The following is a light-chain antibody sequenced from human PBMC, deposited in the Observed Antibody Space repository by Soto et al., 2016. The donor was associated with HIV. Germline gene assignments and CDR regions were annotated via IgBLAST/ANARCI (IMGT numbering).Light chain of an antibody. CDR2: AAS. CDR1: QAISNW. CDR3: QQTNSFPFT. V-gene: IGKV1-12*02. J-gene: IGKJ4*01. Sequence: DIQMTQSPSSVSASVGDRVTITCRASQAISNWLAWYQQRPGKAPRLLVYAASSLQSGVPSRFRGSGSGTDFTLTISSLQPEDFATYYCQQTNSFPFTFGGMTKVEIK.